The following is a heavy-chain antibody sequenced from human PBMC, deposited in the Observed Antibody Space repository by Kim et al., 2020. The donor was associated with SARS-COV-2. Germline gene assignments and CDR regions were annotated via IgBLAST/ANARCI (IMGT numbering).Heavy chain of an antibody. CDR3: ARRGSGSRNYYYYYMDV. J-gene: IGHJ6*03. D-gene: IGHD1-26*01. V-gene: IGHV4-59*08. Sequence: PRRRVTISVDTSKNQFSLKLRSVTAADTAVYYCARRGSGSRNYYYYYMDVWGKGTTVTVSS.